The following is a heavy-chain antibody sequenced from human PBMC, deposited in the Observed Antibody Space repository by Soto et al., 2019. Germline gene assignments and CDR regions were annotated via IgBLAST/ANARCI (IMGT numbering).Heavy chain of an antibody. CDR1: GGSISSGDYY. Sequence: PSETLSLTCTVSGGSISSGDYYWSWIRQPPGKGLEWIGYIYYSGSTYYNPSLKSRVTISVDTSKNQFSLKLSSVTAADTAVYYCASQGADCSGGSCYFIDYWGQGTLVTVSS. J-gene: IGHJ4*02. V-gene: IGHV4-30-4*01. D-gene: IGHD2-15*01. CDR2: IYYSGST. CDR3: ASQGADCSGGSCYFIDY.